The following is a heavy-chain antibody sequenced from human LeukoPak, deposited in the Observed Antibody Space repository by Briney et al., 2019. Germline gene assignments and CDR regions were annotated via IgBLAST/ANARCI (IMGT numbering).Heavy chain of an antibody. CDR2: IIPIFGTA. D-gene: IGHD7-27*01. J-gene: IGHJ4*02. CDR3: ARVTGESNYFDY. CDR1: GGTFSSYA. Sequence: SVKVSCKASGGTFSSYAISWVRQAPGQGLGWMGGIIPIFGTANYAQKFQGRVTITTDESTSTAYMELSSLRSEDTAVYYCARVTGESNYFDYWGQGTLVTVSS. V-gene: IGHV1-69*05.